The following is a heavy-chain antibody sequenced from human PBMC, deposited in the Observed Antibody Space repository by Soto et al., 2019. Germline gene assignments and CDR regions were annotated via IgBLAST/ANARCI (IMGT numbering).Heavy chain of an antibody. Sequence: LQESGPGLVKPSETLSLTCSVFGDSISSRSYYWAWIRRPPGMGLEWIASVSYTGNTYYNTSLTSRSAISGDTSKNHFSLKLSFVTAADTAVYYCARFSWYDGDSITNYYMDFWGNGATVTVSS. J-gene: IGHJ6*03. D-gene: IGHD6-13*01. CDR3: ARFSWYDGDSITNYYMDF. CDR2: VSYTGNT. V-gene: IGHV4-39*01. CDR1: GDSISSRSYY.